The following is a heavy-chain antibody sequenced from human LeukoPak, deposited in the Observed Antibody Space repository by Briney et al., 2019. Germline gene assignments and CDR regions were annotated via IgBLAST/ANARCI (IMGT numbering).Heavy chain of an antibody. CDR2: ILYDGSNK. Sequence: GGSLRLSCAASRFTFSSYGMHWVRQAPGKGLEWVAVILYDGSNKYYADSVKGRFTISRDNSKNTLYLQMNSLRAEDTAVYYCARESYYDFWSGETYYFNYWGQGTLVTVSS. D-gene: IGHD3-3*01. J-gene: IGHJ4*02. CDR3: ARESYYDFWSGETYYFNY. V-gene: IGHV3-30*03. CDR1: RFTFSSYG.